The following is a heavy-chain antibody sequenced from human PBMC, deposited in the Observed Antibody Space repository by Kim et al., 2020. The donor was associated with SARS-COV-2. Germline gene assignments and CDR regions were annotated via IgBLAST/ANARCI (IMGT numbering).Heavy chain of an antibody. V-gene: IGHV1-2*02. CDR3: ARVRPVVTRGDNWFDP. CDR1: GYTFTGYY. CDR2: INPNSGGT. Sequence: ASVKVSCKASGYTFTGYYMHWVRQAPGQGLEWMGWINPNSGGTNYAQKFQGRVTMTRDTSISTAYMELSRLRSDDTAVYYCARVRPVVTRGDNWFDPWGQGTLVTVSS. D-gene: IGHD2-21*02. J-gene: IGHJ5*02.